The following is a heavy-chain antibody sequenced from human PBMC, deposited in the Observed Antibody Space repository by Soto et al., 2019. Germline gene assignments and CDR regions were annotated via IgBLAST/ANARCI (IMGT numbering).Heavy chain of an antibody. CDR3: ARDEYSISRGHYYYYYYMDF. V-gene: IGHV1-3*01. CDR2: INAGNGNT. D-gene: IGHD6-6*01. Sequence: GASVKVSCKASGYTFTSYAMHWVRQAPGQRLEWMGWINAGNGNTKYSQKFQGRVTITRDTSASTAYMELSSLRSEDTAVYYCARDEYSISRGHYYYYYYMDFWGKGTTVSVSS. J-gene: IGHJ6*03. CDR1: GYTFTSYA.